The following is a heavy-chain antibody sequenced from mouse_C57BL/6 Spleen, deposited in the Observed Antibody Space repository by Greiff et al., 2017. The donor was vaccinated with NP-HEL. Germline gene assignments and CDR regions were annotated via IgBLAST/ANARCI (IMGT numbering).Heavy chain of an antibody. J-gene: IGHJ2*01. CDR2: ISSGGDYI. CDR3: TRDRGSFDY. V-gene: IGHV5-9-1*02. D-gene: IGHD3-1*01. Sequence: DVMLVESGEGLVKPGGSLKLSCAASGFTFSSYAMSWVRQTPEKRLEWVAYISSGGDYIYYADTVKGRFTISRDNARNTLYLQMSSLKSEDTAMYYCTRDRGSFDYWGQGTTLTVSS. CDR1: GFTFSSYA.